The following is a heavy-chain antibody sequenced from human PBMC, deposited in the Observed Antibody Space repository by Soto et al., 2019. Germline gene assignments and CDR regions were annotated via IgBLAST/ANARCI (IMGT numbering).Heavy chain of an antibody. D-gene: IGHD2-2*01. V-gene: IGHV1-69*12. Sequence: QVQLVQSGAEVKKPGSSVKVSCKASGGTFSSYAISWVRQAPGQGLEWMGGIIPIFGTANYAQKFQVRVTMTADESTSTAYMELSSLRSEDTDVYYCARHVPAAGYYYGMDVWGQGTTVTVSS. CDR2: IIPIFGTA. J-gene: IGHJ6*02. CDR3: ARHVPAAGYYYGMDV. CDR1: GGTFSSYA.